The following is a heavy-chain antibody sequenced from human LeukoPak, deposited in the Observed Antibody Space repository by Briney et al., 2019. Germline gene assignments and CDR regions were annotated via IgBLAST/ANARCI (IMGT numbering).Heavy chain of an antibody. CDR3: ARQNVATTHFDN. CDR2: IYYSGST. D-gene: IGHD5-24*01. Sequence: PSDTLSLTCTVSGGSISSSSYYWGWIRQPPGKGLEWIGSIYYSGSTYYNPSLKSRVTISVDTSKNQFSLKLSSATAADTAVYYSARQNVATTHFDNWGQGTLVTVSS. J-gene: IGHJ4*02. V-gene: IGHV4-39*01. CDR1: GGSISSSSYY.